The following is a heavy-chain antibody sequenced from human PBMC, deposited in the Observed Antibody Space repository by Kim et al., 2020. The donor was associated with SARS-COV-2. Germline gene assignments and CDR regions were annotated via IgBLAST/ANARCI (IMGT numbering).Heavy chain of an antibody. CDR3: ARAQGVVVPAKRPGGFDY. D-gene: IGHD2-2*01. Sequence: KGRLTSSRDNSKNTLYLQMNSLRAEDTAVYYCARAQGVVVPAKRPGGFDYWGQGTLVTVSS. J-gene: IGHJ4*02. V-gene: IGHV3-53*01.